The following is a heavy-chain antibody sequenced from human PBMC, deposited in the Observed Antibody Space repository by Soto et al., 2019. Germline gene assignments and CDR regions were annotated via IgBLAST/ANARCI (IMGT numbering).Heavy chain of an antibody. CDR2: ISGSGDST. V-gene: IGHV3-23*01. Sequence: PXASLILSCAASGFTFSSYAMSWVRQAPGKGLEWVSAISGSGDSTYSADSVKGRFTISRDNSKNTLYLQMNSLRAEDTAIYYCAKAGYGSDVLWWFGPWGLGTLVTVSS. J-gene: IGHJ5*02. CDR1: GFTFSSYA. CDR3: AKAGYGSDVLWWFGP. D-gene: IGHD5-12*01.